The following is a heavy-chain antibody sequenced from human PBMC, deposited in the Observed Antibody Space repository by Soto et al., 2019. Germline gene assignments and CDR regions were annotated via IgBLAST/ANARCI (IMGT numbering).Heavy chain of an antibody. CDR3: ATVPLAQAFHAFDI. CDR1: GFTFSSYA. Sequence: EVQLLESGGGLVQPGGSLRLSCAASGFTFSSYAMSWVRQAPGKGLEWVSAISGSGGSTYYADSVKGRFTTSRDNSKDPLYLQMNSLRAEDTAVYYCATVPLAQAFHAFDIWDQGPMVTVSS. CDR2: ISGSGGST. V-gene: IGHV3-23*01. J-gene: IGHJ3*02. D-gene: IGHD6-6*01.